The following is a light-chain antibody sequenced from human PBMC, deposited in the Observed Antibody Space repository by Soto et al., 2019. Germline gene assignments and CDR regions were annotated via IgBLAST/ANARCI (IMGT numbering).Light chain of an antibody. Sequence: AIQLTQSPSSLSASVGDRVSITCRASQGISSALAWYQHKPGKPPKILIYDASSLQSGVPSRFSGSESGTECTLTISSLQPEDFATYYCQQHKSYPFTFGRGTRLEIK. CDR2: DAS. V-gene: IGKV1-13*02. CDR1: QGISSA. J-gene: IGKJ5*01. CDR3: QQHKSYPFT.